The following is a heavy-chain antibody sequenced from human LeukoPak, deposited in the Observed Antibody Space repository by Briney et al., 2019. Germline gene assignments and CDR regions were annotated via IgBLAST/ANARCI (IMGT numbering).Heavy chain of an antibody. CDR2: ISGSGGST. V-gene: IGHV3-23*01. D-gene: IGHD3-3*01. CDR1: GFTFSSYA. J-gene: IGHJ6*04. Sequence: GSLRLSCAASGFTFSSYAMSWVRQAPGKGLEWVSAISGSGGSTYYADSVKGRFTISRDNSKNTLYLQMNSLRAEDTAVYYCARDHAAGDYDFWSGYSDVWGKGTTVTVSS. CDR3: ARDHAAGDYDFWSGYSDV.